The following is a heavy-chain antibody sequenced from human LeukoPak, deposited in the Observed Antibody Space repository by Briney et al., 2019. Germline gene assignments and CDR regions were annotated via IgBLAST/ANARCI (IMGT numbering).Heavy chain of an antibody. CDR3: ARRPDKWLVLNRYYFDY. CDR1: GCSISSYY. CDR2: YHTSGST. J-gene: IGHJ4*02. Sequence: SETLSLTCTVSGCSISSYYWSWIRQPAGKGLEWIGRYHTSGSTNYNPSLKSRVTMSADTSKNQFSLQLSSVTAADTAVYYCARRPDKWLVLNRYYFDYWGQGTLVTVSS. V-gene: IGHV4-4*07. D-gene: IGHD6-19*01.